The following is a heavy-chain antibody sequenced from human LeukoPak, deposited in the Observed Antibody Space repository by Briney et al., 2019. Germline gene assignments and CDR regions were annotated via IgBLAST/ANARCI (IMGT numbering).Heavy chain of an antibody. CDR3: ATVTGGGSFDP. D-gene: IGHD1-14*01. CDR1: GGSISNYY. V-gene: IGHV4-59*08. J-gene: IGHJ5*02. CDR2: IYYSGST. Sequence: PSETLSLTCSVSGGSISNYYWSWIRQPPGKGLEWIGYIYYSGSTNYNPSLKSRVTISVDTSKNQFSLKLSSVTAADTAVYYCATVTGGGSFDPWGQGTLVTVSS.